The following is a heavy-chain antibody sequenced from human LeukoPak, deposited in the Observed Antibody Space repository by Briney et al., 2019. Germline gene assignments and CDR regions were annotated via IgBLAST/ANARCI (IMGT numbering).Heavy chain of an antibody. V-gene: IGHV3-7*03. J-gene: IGHJ4*02. Sequence: GGSLRLSCAASGSTFCNYYMSWVRQAPGKGLEWVANIKHDGNWKFYADSVKGRFTVSRDNAESLVYLHMSSLRAEDTAMYYCAREGHSRGSLGDYWGQGILVTVSS. CDR3: AREGHSRGSLGDY. D-gene: IGHD6-19*01. CDR2: IKHDGNWK. CDR1: GSTFCNYY.